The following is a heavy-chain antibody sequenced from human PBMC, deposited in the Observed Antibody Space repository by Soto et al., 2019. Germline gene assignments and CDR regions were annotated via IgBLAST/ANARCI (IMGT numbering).Heavy chain of an antibody. CDR2: FDSEDGET. J-gene: IGHJ4*02. CDR1: GYTLTELS. V-gene: IGHV1-24*01. D-gene: IGHD2-21*01. Sequence: QVQLVQSGAEVKKPGASGKVSCKVSGYTLTELSMHWVRQAPGKGPEWMRGFDSEDGETINAQKFQGRVTMTEDTSTDTAYMELSSLRSEDTAVYYCAILRGETVAGDYWGQGTLVTVSS. CDR3: AILRGETVAGDY.